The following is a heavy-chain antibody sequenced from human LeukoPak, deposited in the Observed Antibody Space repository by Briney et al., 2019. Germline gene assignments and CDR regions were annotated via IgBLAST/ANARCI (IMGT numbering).Heavy chain of an antibody. J-gene: IGHJ4*02. D-gene: IGHD3-16*02. Sequence: GASVKVSCKASGGTFSSYAISWVRQAPGQGLEWMGGIIPIFGTANYAQKFQGRVTITADESTSTAYMELSSLRSEDTAVYYCAREYYDYVWGSYRWAYWGQGTLVTVSS. CDR1: GGTFSSYA. CDR2: IIPIFGTA. CDR3: AREYYDYVWGSYRWAY. V-gene: IGHV1-69*01.